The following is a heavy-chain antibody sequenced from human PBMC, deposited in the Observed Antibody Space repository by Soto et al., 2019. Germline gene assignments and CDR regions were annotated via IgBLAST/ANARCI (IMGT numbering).Heavy chain of an antibody. CDR3: AKDRGAAVALNWFDP. CDR2: ISGSGGST. D-gene: IGHD6-19*01. CDR1: GFTFSSCA. J-gene: IGHJ5*02. Sequence: EGSLRLSCAASGFTFSSCAVSWVRQAPGKGLEWVSAISGSGGSTYYADSVKGRFTISRDNSKNTLYLQMNSLRAEDTAVYYCAKDRGAAVALNWFDPWGQGALVTVSS. V-gene: IGHV3-23*01.